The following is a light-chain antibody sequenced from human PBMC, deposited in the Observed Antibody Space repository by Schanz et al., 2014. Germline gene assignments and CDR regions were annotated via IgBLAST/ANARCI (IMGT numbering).Light chain of an antibody. Sequence: QSALTQPASVSGSPGQSITISCTGTSSDVGGYNYVSWYQQHPGKAPKLMIYEGSKRPSGVPDRFSGSKSGDTASLTVSGLQVDDEADYYCSSFAGSAGWVFGGGTKLTVL. CDR2: EGS. J-gene: IGLJ3*02. CDR1: SSDVGGYNY. CDR3: SSFAGSAGWV. V-gene: IGLV2-8*01.